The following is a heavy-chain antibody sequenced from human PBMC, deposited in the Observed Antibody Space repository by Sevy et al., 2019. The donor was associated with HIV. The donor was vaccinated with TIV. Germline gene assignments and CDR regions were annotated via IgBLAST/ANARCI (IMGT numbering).Heavy chain of an antibody. CDR3: ASGTIASDRAFDI. CDR1: GFTFNRYS. V-gene: IGHV3-30-3*01. J-gene: IGHJ3*02. CDR2: ISFDATNK. D-gene: IGHD6-13*01. Sequence: GGSLRLSCAASGFTFNRYSMHWVRQAPGRGLEWVATISFDATNKHYADSVKGRFTISRDNSKNTLYLQMNSLRAEDTAVYYCASGTIASDRAFDIWGQGTTVTVSS.